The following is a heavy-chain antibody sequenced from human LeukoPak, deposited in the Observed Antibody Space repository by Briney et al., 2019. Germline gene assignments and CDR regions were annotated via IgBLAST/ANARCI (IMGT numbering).Heavy chain of an antibody. CDR1: GGSISSSSYY. D-gene: IGHD3-10*01. Sequence: PSETLSLTCTVSGGSISSSSYYWGWIRQPPGKGLEWIGYIYYSGSTNYNPSLKSRVTISVDTSKNQFSLKLSSVTAADTAVYYCAREKIGQGQYYFDYWGQGTLVTVSS. V-gene: IGHV4-61*01. CDR2: IYYSGST. CDR3: AREKIGQGQYYFDY. J-gene: IGHJ4*02.